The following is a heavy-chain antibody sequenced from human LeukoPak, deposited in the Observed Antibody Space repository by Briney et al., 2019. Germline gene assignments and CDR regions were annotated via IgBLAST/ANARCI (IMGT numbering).Heavy chain of an antibody. CDR3: AREIYYYDSSGWDY. J-gene: IGHJ4*02. D-gene: IGHD3-22*01. CDR1: GGSISSSSYY. Sequence: SETLSLTCTVSGGSISSSSYYWGWIRQPPGKGLEWIGSIYYSGSTYYNPSLKNRVTISVDTSKNQFSLKLSSVTAADTAVYYCAREIYYYDSSGWDYWGQGTLVTVSS. V-gene: IGHV4-39*02. CDR2: IYYSGST.